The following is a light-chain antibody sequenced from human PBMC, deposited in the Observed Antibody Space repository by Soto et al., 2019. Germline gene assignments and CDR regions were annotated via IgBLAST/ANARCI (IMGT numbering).Light chain of an antibody. CDR3: QQLSRYPLT. Sequence: DIQMTQSPSAQSASVGDTVTITCRASQALSNYLAWYQQKPGKAPDLLIYSASTLQSGVPSRFSGSGSETEFSLTIRALQPEDFATYYCQQLSRYPLTFGGGTKVDIK. CDR1: QALSNY. CDR2: SAS. J-gene: IGKJ4*01. V-gene: IGKV1-9*01.